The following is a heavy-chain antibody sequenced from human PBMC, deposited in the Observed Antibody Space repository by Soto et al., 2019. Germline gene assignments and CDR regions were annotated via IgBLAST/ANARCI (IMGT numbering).Heavy chain of an antibody. J-gene: IGHJ6*02. CDR1: GYTFGIYA. V-gene: IGHV1-3*01. CDR3: ARDFLGSRGYYYYYGMDV. CDR2: INAANGNT. Sequence: QAQFVQSGAEVKKPGASVKVSCKASGYTFGIYAIHWVRQAPGQSLEWMGWINAANGNTKYSKNLQGRVTITRDTSASTNYMELSRLRSEDTAVYYCARDFLGSRGYYYYYGMDVWGQGTTVTVSS.